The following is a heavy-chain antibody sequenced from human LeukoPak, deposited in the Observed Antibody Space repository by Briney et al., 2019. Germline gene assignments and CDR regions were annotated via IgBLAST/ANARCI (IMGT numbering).Heavy chain of an antibody. Sequence: SQTLSLTCTVSGGSISSGGYYWSWIRQHPGKGLEWIGYIYYSGSTYYNPSLKSRVTISVDTSKNQFSLKLSSVTAADTAVYYCARLGGYCSSTSCYTGWFDPWGQGILVTVSS. CDR3: ARLGGYCSSTSCYTGWFDP. D-gene: IGHD2-2*02. CDR2: IYYSGST. V-gene: IGHV4-31*03. J-gene: IGHJ5*02. CDR1: GGSISSGGYY.